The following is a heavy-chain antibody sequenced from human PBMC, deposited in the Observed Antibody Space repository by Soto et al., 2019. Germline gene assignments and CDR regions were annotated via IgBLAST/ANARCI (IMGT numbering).Heavy chain of an antibody. CDR3: ARGVDCSSTNCYNWLDP. CDR2: IYYTGTT. CDR1: GGSISSGDNF. J-gene: IGHJ5*02. Sequence: QVQLQGSGPGLMRPSQTLSLTCTVSGGSISSGDNFWSWIRQRPGKGPEWIGYIYYTGTTYYNPSFESRSTISVDTSKNRFSLSLTSVTAADTAVYYCARGVDCSSTNCYNWLDPWGQGVLVTVSS. V-gene: IGHV4-31*03. D-gene: IGHD2-2*01.